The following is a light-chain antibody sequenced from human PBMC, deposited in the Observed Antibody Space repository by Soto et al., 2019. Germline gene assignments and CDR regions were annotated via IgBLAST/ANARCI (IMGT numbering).Light chain of an antibody. V-gene: IGKV3-20*01. CDR2: GGS. Sequence: EIVLTQSPGTLSLSPGERATLSCRASESVRSNFLAWYQQKPGQAPKLLISGGSSRATGIPDRFSGSGSGTDFILTITKLEPEEFAVYSCQQYGSSPGTFGQGTKLEIK. CDR3: QQYGSSPGT. CDR1: ESVRSNF. J-gene: IGKJ2*02.